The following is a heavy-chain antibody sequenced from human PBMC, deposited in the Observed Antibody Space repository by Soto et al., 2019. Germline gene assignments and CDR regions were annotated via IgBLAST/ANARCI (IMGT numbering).Heavy chain of an antibody. CDR3: ARGGWSLDY. CDR1: GGSIISHY. D-gene: IGHD2-15*01. J-gene: IGHJ4*02. CDR2: IHYTGST. V-gene: IGHV4-59*11. Sequence: PSETLSLTCSVSGGSIISHYWTWIRQPPGKGLEWIGYIHYTGSTDYNPSLKSRLTISVHTSKNQFSLKLSSVTAADTAVYYCARGGWSLDYWGQGTLVTVSS.